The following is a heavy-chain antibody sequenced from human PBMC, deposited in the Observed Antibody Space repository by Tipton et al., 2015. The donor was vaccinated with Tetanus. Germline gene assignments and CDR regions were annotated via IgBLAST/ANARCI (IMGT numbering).Heavy chain of an antibody. J-gene: IGHJ4*01. Sequence: TLSLTCTVSGVSVMSGEYYWSWIRQPPGKGLEWIGYIYYSGSTNYNPSLKSRVTISVDTSKNQFSLKLRSVTAADTAVYYCARYHCTGTTCQHLDHWGQGTLVTVSS. V-gene: IGHV4-61*08. CDR1: GVSVMSGEYY. CDR2: IYYSGST. CDR3: ARYHCTGTTCQHLDH. D-gene: IGHD2-8*02.